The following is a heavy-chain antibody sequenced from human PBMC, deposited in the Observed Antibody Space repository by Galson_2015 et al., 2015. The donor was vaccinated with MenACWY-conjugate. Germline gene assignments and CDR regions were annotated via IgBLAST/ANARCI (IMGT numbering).Heavy chain of an antibody. Sequence: SVKVSCKASGYTFTSYYMHWVRQTPGQGLEWMGIINPSGGSTSYAQKFQGRVTMTRDTSTSTVYMELSSLRSEDTAVYYCARGGRDMVVVPAAILGQDYYYYGMDVWGQGTTV. CDR2: INPSGGST. V-gene: IGHV1-46*01. CDR1: GYTFTSYY. CDR3: ARGGRDMVVVPAAILGQDYYYYGMDV. D-gene: IGHD2-2*02. J-gene: IGHJ6*02.